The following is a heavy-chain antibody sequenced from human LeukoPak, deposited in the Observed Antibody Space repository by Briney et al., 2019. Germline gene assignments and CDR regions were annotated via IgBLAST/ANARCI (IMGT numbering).Heavy chain of an antibody. CDR1: GGSISSVSYY. CDR3: ARGRSGSYYRGPYYYYYYMDV. CDR2: IYTSGST. D-gene: IGHD1-26*01. J-gene: IGHJ6*03. V-gene: IGHV4-61*02. Sequence: SETLSLTCTVSGGSISSVSYYWSWIREPAGKGLEWIGRIYTSGSTEYNPSLKSRVTVSVDTSKNQFSLKLSSVTAADTAVYYCARGRSGSYYRGPYYYYYYMDVWGKGTTVTVSS.